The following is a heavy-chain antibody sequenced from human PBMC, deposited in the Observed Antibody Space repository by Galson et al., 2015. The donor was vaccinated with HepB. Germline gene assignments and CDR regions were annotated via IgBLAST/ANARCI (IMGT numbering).Heavy chain of an antibody. CDR1: GFIFNDYG. D-gene: IGHD3-16*01. Sequence: SLRLSCAASGFIFNDYGMTWVRQAPGKGLQWVSGIFYNGGGTHYVDSVKGRFTISRDNAKKSLYLQMSNLRVDDTALYFCARKNYGDSYDMWGQGTMVTVS. CDR2: IFYNGGGT. CDR3: ARKNYGDSYDM. V-gene: IGHV3-20*04. J-gene: IGHJ3*02.